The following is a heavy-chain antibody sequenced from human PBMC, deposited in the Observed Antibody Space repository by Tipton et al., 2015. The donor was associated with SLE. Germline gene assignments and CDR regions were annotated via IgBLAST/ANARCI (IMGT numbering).Heavy chain of an antibody. CDR3: TIEYSSSDAFDF. Sequence: SLRLSCAASGFRFSSYEMNWVRQAPGKGLEWVSYISGSGTNKYYADSVKGRFTISRGNAKNSLYLQMNSLRAEGTALYYCTIEYSSSDAFDFWGQGTLGTVSS. V-gene: IGHV3-48*03. J-gene: IGHJ4*02. CDR1: GFRFSSYE. D-gene: IGHD6-6*01. CDR2: ISGSGTNK.